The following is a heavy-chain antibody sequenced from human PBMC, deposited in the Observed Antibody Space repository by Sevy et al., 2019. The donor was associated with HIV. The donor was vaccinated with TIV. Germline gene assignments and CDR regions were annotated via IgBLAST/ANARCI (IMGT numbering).Heavy chain of an antibody. CDR3: IRGPNCGVGGCQQISPYCLDV. J-gene: IGHJ6*03. CDR1: GFTFSDHY. Sequence: GGCLRLSCAASGFTFSDHYVDWVRQAPGKGLEWVGRIRNRPNSYTTEYAASEKGRFTISRDDSRNSVYLQMNSLKSQDSAVYYCIRGPNCGVGGCQQISPYCLDVWGKGATVTVSS. CDR2: IRNRPNSYTT. V-gene: IGHV3-72*01. D-gene: IGHD2-15*01.